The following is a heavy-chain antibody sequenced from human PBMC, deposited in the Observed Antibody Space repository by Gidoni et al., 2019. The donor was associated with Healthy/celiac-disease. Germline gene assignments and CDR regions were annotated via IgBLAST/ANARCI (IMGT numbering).Heavy chain of an antibody. Sequence: EVQLVASVGGLVQPGSSLRLSCPASGFTFADYAMHGGRQAQGKGLEWVSGIGWNSGSIGYADSGKCRFTISREDAKNFLYLQMNSLRAEDTALYYCAKDGRGAVVFGGRHRYNWFDPWGQGTLVTVSS. V-gene: IGHV3-9*01. CDR2: IGWNSGSI. CDR1: GFTFADYA. CDR3: AKDGRGAVVFGGRHRYNWFDP. J-gene: IGHJ5*02. D-gene: IGHD3-16*01.